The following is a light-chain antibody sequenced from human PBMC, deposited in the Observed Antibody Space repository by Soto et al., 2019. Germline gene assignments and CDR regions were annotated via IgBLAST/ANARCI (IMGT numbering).Light chain of an antibody. CDR2: EVS. J-gene: IGLJ1*01. CDR1: SSDVGTYNY. CDR3: TSYTRDTALV. Sequence: QSVLTQPASVSGSPGQSITISCTGTSSDVGTYNYVSWYQHHPGKAPKLIIYEVSNRPSGVYNRFYGSKSGSTASLTISGLQAEDEADYHCTSYTRDTALVFGTGSKVTGL. V-gene: IGLV2-14*01.